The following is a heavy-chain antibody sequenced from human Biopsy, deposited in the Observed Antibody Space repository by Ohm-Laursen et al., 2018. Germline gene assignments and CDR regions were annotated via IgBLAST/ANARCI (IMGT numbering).Heavy chain of an antibody. D-gene: IGHD1-1*01. CDR1: GFTFSSHA. CDR2: INGSGGST. V-gene: IGHV3-23*01. CDR3: AKGRVGNSGSLDI. Sequence: SLRLSCAASGFTFSSHAMSWVRQAPGKGLECVSVINGSGGSTYYADPVKGRFTVSRDNSQNTLYLQMNSLRAEDTAIYYCAKGRVGNSGSLDIWGHGTMVTVSS. J-gene: IGHJ3*02.